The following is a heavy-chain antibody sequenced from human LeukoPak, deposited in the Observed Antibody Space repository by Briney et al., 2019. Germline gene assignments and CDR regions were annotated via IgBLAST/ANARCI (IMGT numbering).Heavy chain of an antibody. J-gene: IGHJ4*02. CDR2: IYYSGST. Sequence: SETLSLTCTVSGGSISSGSYYWSWIRQPPGKGLEWIGYIYYSGSTNYNPSLKSRVTISVDTSKNQFSLKLSSVTAADTAVYYCASAAGDYWGQGTLVTVSS. CDR3: ASAAGDY. D-gene: IGHD6-13*01. V-gene: IGHV4-61*01. CDR1: GGSISSGSYY.